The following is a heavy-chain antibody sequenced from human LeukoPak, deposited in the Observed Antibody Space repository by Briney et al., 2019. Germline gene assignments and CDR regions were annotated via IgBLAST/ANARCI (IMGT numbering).Heavy chain of an antibody. CDR1: GGSISSSSYY. CDR3: ARHYPPANLYFDY. D-gene: IGHD2-2*01. CDR2: IYYSGST. Sequence: SETLSLTCTVSGGSISSSSYYWGWIRQPPGKGLEWIGSIYYSGSTYYNPSLKSRVTISVDTSKNQFSLKLSSVTAADTAVYYCARHYPPANLYFDYWGQGTLVTVSS. V-gene: IGHV4-39*01. J-gene: IGHJ4*02.